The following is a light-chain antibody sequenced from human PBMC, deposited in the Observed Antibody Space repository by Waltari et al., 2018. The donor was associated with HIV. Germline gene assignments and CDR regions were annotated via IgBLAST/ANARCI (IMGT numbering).Light chain of an antibody. CDR3: CSYAGSSTWV. J-gene: IGLJ3*02. CDR2: DVI. Sequence: QSALTQPASVSGSPGQSITIPCTGTSSDVGGSNLVSWYQQHPGKAPKLMIHDVIKRPSGVSTRFSGSKSGNTASMTISGLQADDEADYYCCSYAGSSTWVFGGGTKLTVL. V-gene: IGLV2-23*02. CDR1: SSDVGGSNL.